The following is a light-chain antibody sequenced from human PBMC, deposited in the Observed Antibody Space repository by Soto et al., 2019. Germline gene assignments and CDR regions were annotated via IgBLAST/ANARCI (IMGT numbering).Light chain of an antibody. V-gene: IGKV3-20*01. CDR3: QQYGRPGT. CDR2: ATS. Sequence: EIVLTQSPGTLSLSPGERATLSCRASQSVSRTYLAWYQQKPVQAPRLLIYATSSRATGIPDRFSGSGSGTDFTLTISRLEPEDFAVYYCQQYGRPGTFGQGTKVEIK. J-gene: IGKJ1*01. CDR1: QSVSRTY.